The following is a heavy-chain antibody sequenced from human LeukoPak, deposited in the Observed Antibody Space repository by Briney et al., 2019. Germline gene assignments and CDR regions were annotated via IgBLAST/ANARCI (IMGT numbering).Heavy chain of an antibody. Sequence: ASVKVSCKASGYTFTGYYMHWVRQAPGQGLEWMGWINPNSGGTNYAQKFQGRVTITADKSTSTAYMELSSLRSEDTAVYYCALGYGDYQFDYWGQGTLVTVSS. CDR3: ALGYGDYQFDY. J-gene: IGHJ4*02. D-gene: IGHD4-17*01. CDR1: GYTFTGYY. CDR2: INPNSGGT. V-gene: IGHV1-2*02.